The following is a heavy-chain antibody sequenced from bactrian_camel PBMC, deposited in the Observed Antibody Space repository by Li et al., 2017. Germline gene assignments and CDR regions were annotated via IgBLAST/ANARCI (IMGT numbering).Heavy chain of an antibody. V-gene: IGHV3S40*01. CDR3: AARGPYCYTKLSVRDFTY. CDR1: GFLLSSYD. Sequence: DVQLVESGGGLVQPGGSLRLSCAASGFLLSSYDMSWVRQAPGKGLEWVSSINSNGAITYLADSVKGRFAISRDNAQNMVYLQMNSLKPEDTAMYNCAARGPYCYTKLSVRDFTYWGQGTQVTVS. J-gene: IGHJ6*01. CDR2: INSNGAIT. D-gene: IGHD2*01.